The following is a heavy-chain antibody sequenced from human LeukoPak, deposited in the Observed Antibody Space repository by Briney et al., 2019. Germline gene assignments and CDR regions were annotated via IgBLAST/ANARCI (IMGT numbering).Heavy chain of an antibody. CDR1: GGSISSYY. CDR3: ARGTYYYDSSGPPFDY. J-gene: IGHJ4*02. CDR2: IYTSGST. Sequence: PSETLSLTCTVSGGSISSYYWSWIRQPAGKGLEWIGRIYTSGSTNYNPSLKSRVTISVDTSKNQFSLKLSSVTAADTAVYYCARGTYYYDSSGPPFDYWGQGTLVTASS. D-gene: IGHD3-22*01. V-gene: IGHV4-4*07.